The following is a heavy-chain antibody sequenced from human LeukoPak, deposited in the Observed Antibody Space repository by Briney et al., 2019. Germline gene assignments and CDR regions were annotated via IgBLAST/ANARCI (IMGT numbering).Heavy chain of an antibody. V-gene: IGHV4-4*02. CDR1: GGSISSSSSIC. CDR3: ARNGGNSDYDY. CDR2: IYHNGAT. D-gene: IGHD4-23*01. J-gene: IGHJ4*02. Sequence: SETLSLTCAVSGGSISSSSSICWTRVRQPPGEGPEWIGEIYHNGATNYNPSLKSRVTMLLDKSKNQFFLKLNSVTAADTAVYYCARNGGNSDYDYWGQGTLVTVSA.